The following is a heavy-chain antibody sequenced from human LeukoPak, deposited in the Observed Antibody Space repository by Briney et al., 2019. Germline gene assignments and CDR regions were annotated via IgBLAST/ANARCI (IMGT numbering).Heavy chain of an antibody. CDR3: AKVVYYYGSGSSDY. CDR1: GFTFSSYA. J-gene: IGHJ4*02. CDR2: VSGSGGST. V-gene: IGHV3-23*01. D-gene: IGHD3-10*01. Sequence: GGSLRLSCAASGFTFSSYAMSWVRQAPGKGLEWVSAVSGSGGSTYYADSVKGRFTISRDNSKNTLYLQMNSLRAEDTAVYYCAKVVYYYGSGSSDYWGQGTLVTVSS.